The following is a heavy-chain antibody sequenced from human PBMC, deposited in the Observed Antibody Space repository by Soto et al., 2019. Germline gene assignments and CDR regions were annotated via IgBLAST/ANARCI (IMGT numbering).Heavy chain of an antibody. D-gene: IGHD6-13*01. J-gene: IGHJ5*02. Sequence: PSETLSLTCSVSGGSISSGSYYWGWIRQTPGRGLEWIASMYHGGTTYSNPSLKSRVTISVDTSKNQFSXRLTSVTAADTAVYYCAIRGVRAAATKWFDLWGPGILLTV. V-gene: IGHV4-39*01. CDR2: MYHGGTT. CDR3: AIRGVRAAATKWFDL. CDR1: GGSISSGSYY.